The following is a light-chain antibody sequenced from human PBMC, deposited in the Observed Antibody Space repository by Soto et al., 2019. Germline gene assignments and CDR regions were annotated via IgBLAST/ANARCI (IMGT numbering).Light chain of an antibody. CDR1: RSVTTS. J-gene: IGKJ2*01. Sequence: DIVMTQSPATLSVSPGEITTLSCRASRSVTTSLAWYQQKPGQAPRLLIYGASTRATGIAARFSGSGSGTDFTLTISGLQSEDFAVDYCQQYDKWPQFTFGQGTEVEMK. V-gene: IGKV3-15*01. CDR2: GAS. CDR3: QQYDKWPQFT.